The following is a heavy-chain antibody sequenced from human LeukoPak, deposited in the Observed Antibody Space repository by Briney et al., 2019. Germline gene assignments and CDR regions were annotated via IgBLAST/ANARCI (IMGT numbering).Heavy chain of an antibody. V-gene: IGHV1-2*04. CDR2: INPNSGGT. CDR3: ARDSQAFNRYGSGSYFLY. J-gene: IGHJ4*02. D-gene: IGHD3-10*01. Sequence: GASVKVSCKTSGYSFTDYYIHWIRQAPGQGLEWMGWINPNSGGTWFAQNFEGWVTLTRDTSVTTAYMEMTGLKSDDTAVYYCARDSQAFNRYGSGSYFLYWGQGTLVTVSS. CDR1: GYSFTDYY.